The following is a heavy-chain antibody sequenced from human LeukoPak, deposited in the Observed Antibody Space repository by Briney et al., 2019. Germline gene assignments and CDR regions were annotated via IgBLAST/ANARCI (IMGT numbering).Heavy chain of an antibody. D-gene: IGHD3-22*01. CDR2: SHTSGRT. V-gene: IGHV4-61*02. CDR3: ARGVTYYYDSSGYLY. Sequence: PSQTLSLTCTVSGDSISSGSYYWSWLRPPAGKGLESIGRSHTSGRTYYNPSLKSRVTISADTSKNQFSLKLSSVTAADTAVYYCARGVTYYYDSSGYLYWGQGTLVTVSS. J-gene: IGHJ4*02. CDR1: GDSISSGSYY.